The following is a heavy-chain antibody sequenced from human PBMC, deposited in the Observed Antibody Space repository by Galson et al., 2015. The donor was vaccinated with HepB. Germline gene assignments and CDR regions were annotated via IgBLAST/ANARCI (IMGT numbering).Heavy chain of an antibody. CDR1: GFTSRVLA. CDR2: IYWNGARE. D-gene: IGHD3-10*01. V-gene: IGHV3-9*02. CDR3: GRDQRPGGLGF. J-gene: IGHJ4*02. Sequence: SLRLSCAASGFTSRVLAMHWVRQPPGKGLEWVGGIYWNGAREDYADSVKGRFTISRDNAKNFLYLQMNSLRPEDTALYYCGRDQRPGGLGFWGQGTLVTASS.